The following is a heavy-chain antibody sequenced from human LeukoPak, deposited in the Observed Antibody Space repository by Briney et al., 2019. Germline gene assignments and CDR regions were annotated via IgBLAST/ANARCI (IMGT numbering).Heavy chain of an antibody. Sequence: PGGSLRLSCAASGFTFSSYSMNWVRQAPGKGLEWVSYISSSSSTIYYADSAKGRFTISRDNAKNSLYLQMNSLRAEDTAVYYCARGRSPDYWGQGTLVTVSS. J-gene: IGHJ4*02. CDR1: GFTFSSYS. V-gene: IGHV3-48*01. CDR2: ISSSSSTI. CDR3: ARGRSPDY.